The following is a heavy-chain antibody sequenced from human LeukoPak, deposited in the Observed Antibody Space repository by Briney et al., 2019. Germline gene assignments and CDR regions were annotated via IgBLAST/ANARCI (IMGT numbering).Heavy chain of an antibody. CDR2: VDPEDGET. V-gene: IGHV1-69-2*01. CDR1: GYTFTDYY. CDR3: ATGPPYSSGSFDY. D-gene: IGHD6-19*01. J-gene: IGHJ4*02. Sequence: ASVKISCKVSGYTFTDYYIHWVEQAPGKGLEWMGLVDPEDGETIYTEKFQGRVTITADTSTDTAYMELSSLRSEDTAVYYCATGPPYSSGSFDYWGQGTLVTVSS.